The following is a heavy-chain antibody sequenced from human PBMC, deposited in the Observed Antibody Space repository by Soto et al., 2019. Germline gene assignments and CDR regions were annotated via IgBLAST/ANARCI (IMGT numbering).Heavy chain of an antibody. V-gene: IGHV4-59*01. CDR2: IYYSGST. J-gene: IGHJ6*02. D-gene: IGHD2-2*01. CDR3: ARTVVPAGYYYYYYGMDV. Sequence: QVQLQESGPGLVKPSETLSLTCTVSGGSISSYYWSWIRQPPGKGLEWIGYIYYSGSTNYNPSLKSRVTISVDTSKTQFSLKLSSVTAADTAVYYCARTVVPAGYYYYYYGMDVWGQGTTVTVSS. CDR1: GGSISSYY.